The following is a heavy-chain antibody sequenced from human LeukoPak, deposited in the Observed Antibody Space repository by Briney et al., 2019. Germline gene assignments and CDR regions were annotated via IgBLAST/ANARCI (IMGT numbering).Heavy chain of an antibody. J-gene: IGHJ4*02. Sequence: PGRSLRLSCAASGFTFDDYAMHWVRQAPGKGLEWVSGISWNSGSIGYADSVKGRFTISRDNAKNSLYLQMNSLRAEDTALYYCAKDMRISMVRGVIFDYWGQGTLVTVSS. CDR2: ISWNSGSI. CDR1: GFTFDDYA. D-gene: IGHD3-10*01. V-gene: IGHV3-9*01. CDR3: AKDMRISMVRGVIFDY.